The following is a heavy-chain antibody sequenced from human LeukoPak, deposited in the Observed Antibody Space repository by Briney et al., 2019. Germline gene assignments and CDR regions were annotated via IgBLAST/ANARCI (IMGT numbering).Heavy chain of an antibody. J-gene: IGHJ4*02. D-gene: IGHD6-13*01. CDR2: IYYSGST. CDR1: GGSISSYY. Sequence: SESLSLTCTVSGGSISSYYWSWIRQPPGKGLEWLGYIYYSGSTNYNPSLKSRVTISVDTSKNQFSLKLSSVTAADTAVYYCARARYSSSWACDYWGQGTLVTVSS. CDR3: ARARYSSSWACDY. V-gene: IGHV4-59*01.